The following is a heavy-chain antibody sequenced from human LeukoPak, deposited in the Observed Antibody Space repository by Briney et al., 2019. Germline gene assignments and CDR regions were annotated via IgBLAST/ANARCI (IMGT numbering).Heavy chain of an antibody. D-gene: IGHD3-10*01. CDR3: AKDMVRGYYFDC. CDR2: ISGSSDAT. J-gene: IGHJ4*02. Sequence: GGSLRLSCAASGFTFSTYGMSWVRQAPGKGLEWVSAISGSSDATFYADSVKGRFTVSRDNSKNTLYLQMNSLRAEDTAVYFCAKDMVRGYYFDCWGQGTLITVSS. V-gene: IGHV3-23*01. CDR1: GFTFSTYG.